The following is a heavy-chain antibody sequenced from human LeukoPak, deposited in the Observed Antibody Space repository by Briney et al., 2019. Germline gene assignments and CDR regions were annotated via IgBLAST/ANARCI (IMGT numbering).Heavy chain of an antibody. V-gene: IGHV3-48*01. CDR3: ARGVYGSGSYSLDY. Sequence: GGSLRLSCAASGFTFSSYSMNWVRQAPGKGLEWSSYVSSSSSLIYSADSVKGRFTISRDNAKNSLYLQMNSLRAEDTAVYYCARGVYGSGSYSLDYWGQGTLVSVSS. CDR2: VSSSSSLI. J-gene: IGHJ4*02. D-gene: IGHD3-10*01. CDR1: GFTFSSYS.